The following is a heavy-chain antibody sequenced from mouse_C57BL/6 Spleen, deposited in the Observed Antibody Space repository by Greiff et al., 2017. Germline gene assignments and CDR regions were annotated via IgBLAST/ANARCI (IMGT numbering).Heavy chain of an antibody. J-gene: IGHJ2*01. V-gene: IGHV5-6*01. CDR2: ISSGGSYT. CDR1: GFTFSSYG. D-gene: IGHD1-1*01. CDR3: ARHSPTTVVATDYFDD. Sequence: EVMLVESGGDLVKPGGSLKLSCAASGFTFSSYGMSWVRQTPDKRLEWVATISSGGSYTYYPDSVKGRFTISRDNAKNTLYLQMSSLKSEDTAMYYCARHSPTTVVATDYFDDWGQGTTLTVSS.